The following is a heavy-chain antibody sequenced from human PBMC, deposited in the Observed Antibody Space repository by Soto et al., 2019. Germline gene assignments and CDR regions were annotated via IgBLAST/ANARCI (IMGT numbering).Heavy chain of an antibody. V-gene: IGHV4-59*01. CDR2: IYYSGNT. D-gene: IGHD6-6*01. Sequence: QVQLQESGPGLVKPSETLSLTCTVSGGSIKSFYWSWIRQHPGKGLEWIGYIYYSGNTNYSPSLKSRDTTSVDTSKNQCSVTLSSVSAADTAVYFWAMGGGQHVALLYFYLWGRCTLVTASS. CDR1: GGSIKSFY. CDR3: AMGGGQHVALLYFYL. J-gene: IGHJ2*01.